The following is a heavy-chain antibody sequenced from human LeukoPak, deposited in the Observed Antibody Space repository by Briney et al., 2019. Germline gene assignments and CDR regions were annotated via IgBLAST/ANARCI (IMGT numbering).Heavy chain of an antibody. Sequence: ASVKVSCKASGYTFTSYGISWVRQAPGQGLEWMGWISAYNGNTNYAQKLQGRVTMTTDTSTSTACMELRSLRSEDTAVYYCARDGLGSGRWFDPWGQGTLVTVSS. CDR3: ARDGLGSGRWFDP. V-gene: IGHV1-18*01. D-gene: IGHD3-10*01. CDR2: ISAYNGNT. CDR1: GYTFTSYG. J-gene: IGHJ5*02.